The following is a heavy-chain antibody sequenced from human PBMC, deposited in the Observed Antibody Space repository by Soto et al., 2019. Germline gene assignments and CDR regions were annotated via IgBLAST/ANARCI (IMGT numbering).Heavy chain of an antibody. CDR2: MSPNSGNT. J-gene: IGHJ4*02. CDR1: GYTFTNDD. V-gene: IGHV1-8*02. Sequence: QVQLVQSGAEVKKPGASVKVSCKTSGYTFTNDDINWVRQAAGHGLEWIGWMSPNSGNTGYAQKFQGRVTLTRDASISIAPPERMSLRAADAAAYYCGSGMSDGSGERAWGQGTLVTSSS. CDR3: GSGMSDGSGERA.